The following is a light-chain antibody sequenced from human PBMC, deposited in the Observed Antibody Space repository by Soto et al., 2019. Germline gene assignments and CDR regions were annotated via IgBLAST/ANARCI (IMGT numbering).Light chain of an antibody. CDR1: QIIATQF. CDR2: GTS. CDR3: QQYSSSSGYT. J-gene: IGKJ2*01. V-gene: IGKV3-20*01. Sequence: VLTQSPGTLSLSPGERATLSCRASQIIATQFFTWYQQRPGQAPRVLIYGTSTRATGIPDRFSGSGSGTNSTLNISKLDPEDFAVYYCQQYSSSSGYTFGQGTKLEIK.